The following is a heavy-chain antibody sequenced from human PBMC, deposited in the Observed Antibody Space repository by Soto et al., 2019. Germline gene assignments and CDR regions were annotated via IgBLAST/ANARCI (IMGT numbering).Heavy chain of an antibody. V-gene: IGHV3-33*01. CDR2: IWYDGNNK. CDR1: GFTFSGYA. Sequence: GGSLRLSCAASGFTFSGYAMHWVRQAPGKGLEWVAIIWYDGNNKYYADSVKGRFTISRDNSKNTLYLQVNSLRADDTAVYYCARATPTGYFDSWGQGTLVTVSS. CDR3: ARATPTGYFDS. J-gene: IGHJ4*02.